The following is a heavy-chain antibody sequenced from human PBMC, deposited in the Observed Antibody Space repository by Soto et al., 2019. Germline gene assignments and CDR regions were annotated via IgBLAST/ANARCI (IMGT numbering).Heavy chain of an antibody. J-gene: IGHJ3*02. CDR2: IYSGGST. V-gene: IGHV3-53*01. CDR1: GFTVSSNY. D-gene: IGHD5-18*01. CDR3: ARDHGYSYGADAFDI. Sequence: GGSLRLSCAASGFTVSSNYMSWVRQAPGKGLEWVSVIYSGGSTYYADSVKGRFTISGDNSKNTLYLQMNSLRAEDTAVYYRARDHGYSYGADAFDIWGQGTMVTVSS.